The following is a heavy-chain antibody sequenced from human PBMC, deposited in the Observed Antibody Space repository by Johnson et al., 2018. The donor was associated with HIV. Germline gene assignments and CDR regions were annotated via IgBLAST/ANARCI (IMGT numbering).Heavy chain of an antibody. CDR2: LWCDGSKN. Sequence: QVQLVESGGGLVQPGGSLRLSCAASGFTFSNYGMHWVRQAPGKGLEWVAGLWCDGSKNNYADSVRGRFTISRDNSKNTLSLQMNSLRVEDPAVYSCAKCIWGSSLIDAFDIWGQGTTVTVSS. J-gene: IGHJ3*02. V-gene: IGHV3-33*06. D-gene: IGHD6-13*01. CDR1: GFTFSNYG. CDR3: AKCIWGSSLIDAFDI.